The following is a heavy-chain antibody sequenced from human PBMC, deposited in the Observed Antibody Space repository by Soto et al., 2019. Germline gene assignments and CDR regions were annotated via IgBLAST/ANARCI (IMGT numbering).Heavy chain of an antibody. Sequence: ASVKVSCKASGYTFTSYGISWVRQAPGQGLEWMGWISAYNGNTNYAQKLQGRVTMTTDTSTSTAYMELRSLRSDDTAVYYCASLRAVAGNTWFDPWGQGTLVTVSS. D-gene: IGHD6-19*01. CDR3: ASLRAVAGNTWFDP. CDR2: ISAYNGNT. CDR1: GYTFTSYG. J-gene: IGHJ5*02. V-gene: IGHV1-18*01.